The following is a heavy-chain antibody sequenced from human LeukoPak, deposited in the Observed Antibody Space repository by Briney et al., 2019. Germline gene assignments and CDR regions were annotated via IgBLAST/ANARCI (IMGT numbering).Heavy chain of an antibody. Sequence: GGSLRLSCAASGFTFSSYAMSWVRQAPGKGLEWVSAISGSGGSTYYADSVKGRFTISRDNSKNTLYPQMNSLRAEDTAVYYCAKARRYSGYGDYWGQGTLVTVSS. V-gene: IGHV3-23*01. J-gene: IGHJ4*02. CDR3: AKARRYSGYGDY. CDR2: ISGSGGST. D-gene: IGHD5-12*01. CDR1: GFTFSSYA.